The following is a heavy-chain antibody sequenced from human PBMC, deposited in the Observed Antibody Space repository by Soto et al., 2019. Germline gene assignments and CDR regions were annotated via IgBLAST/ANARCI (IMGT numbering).Heavy chain of an antibody. CDR2: IKSKTDGGTT. CDR3: TTSSSIFRAHGAFDI. D-gene: IGHD2-15*01. V-gene: IGHV3-15*01. CDR1: GFTFSNAW. Sequence: GGSLRLSCAASGFTFSNAWMSWVRQAPGKGLEWVGRIKSKTDGGTTDYAAPVKGRFTISRDDSKNTLYLQMNSLKTEDTAVYYCTTSSSIFRAHGAFDIWGQGTMVTVSS. J-gene: IGHJ3*02.